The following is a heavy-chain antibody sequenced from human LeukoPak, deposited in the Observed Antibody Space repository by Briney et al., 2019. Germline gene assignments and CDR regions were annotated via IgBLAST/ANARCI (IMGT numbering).Heavy chain of an antibody. CDR1: GGSISSSSYY. V-gene: IGHV4-39*07. J-gene: IGHJ4*02. CDR2: IYYSGST. D-gene: IGHD3-22*01. CDR3: ARVGYYDSSGSGSIFDY. Sequence: PSQTLSLTCTVSGGSISSSSYYWGWIRQPPGKGLEWIGSIYYSGSTYYNPSLKSRVTISVDTSKNQFSLKLSSVTAADTAVYYRARVGYYDSSGSGSIFDYWGQGTLVTVSS.